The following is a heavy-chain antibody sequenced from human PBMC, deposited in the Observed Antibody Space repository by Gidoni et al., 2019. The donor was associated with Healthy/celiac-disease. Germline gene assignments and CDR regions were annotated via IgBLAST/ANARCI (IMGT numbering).Heavy chain of an antibody. CDR1: GFTFSSYS. V-gene: IGHV3-48*01. Sequence: EVQLVESGGGLVQPGGSLRLSCAASGFTFSSYSMNWVRQAPGKGLEWVSYISSSSSTIYYADSVKGRFTISRDNAKNSLYLQMNSLRAEDTAVYYCARDLRGTNWNEDANWFDPWGQGTLVTVSS. D-gene: IGHD1-1*01. J-gene: IGHJ5*02. CDR2: ISSSSSTI. CDR3: ARDLRGTNWNEDANWFDP.